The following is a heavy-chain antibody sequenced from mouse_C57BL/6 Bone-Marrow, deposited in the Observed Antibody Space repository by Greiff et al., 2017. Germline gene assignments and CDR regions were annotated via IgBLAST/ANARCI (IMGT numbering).Heavy chain of an antibody. CDR2: IDPENGDT. CDR1: GFNIKDDY. J-gene: IGHJ2*01. D-gene: IGHD1-1*01. CDR3: TTRGYDGSGQYYCDY. Sequence: VQLQPSGAELVRPGASVKLSCTASGFNIKDDYMHWVKQRPEQGLEWIGWIDPENGDTEYASKFQGKATITADTSSTTAYLQLSSLTSEDTAVYYCTTRGYDGSGQYYCDYWGQGTTLTVSS. V-gene: IGHV14-4*01.